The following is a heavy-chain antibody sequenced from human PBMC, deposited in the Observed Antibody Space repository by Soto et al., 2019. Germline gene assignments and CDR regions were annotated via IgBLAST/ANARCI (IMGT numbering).Heavy chain of an antibody. CDR1: GFTCSTFA. CDR3: ATKFRSYFDH. V-gene: IGHV3-23*01. Sequence: GSLRLSCVASGFTCSTFAMTWVRQTPGKGLEWVATVGDDGFRTNVADSVKGRFIISRDNSKDTLSLEMSSLRVEDTGIYYCATKFRSYFDHWGQGVRVTVSS. J-gene: IGHJ4*02. CDR2: VGDDGFRT.